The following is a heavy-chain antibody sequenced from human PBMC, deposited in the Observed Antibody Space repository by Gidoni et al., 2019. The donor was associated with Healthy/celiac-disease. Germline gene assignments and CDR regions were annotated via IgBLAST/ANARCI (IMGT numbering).Heavy chain of an antibody. Sequence: QVQLQQWGAGLLKPSETLSLTCAVYGGSFSGYYWSWIRQPPGKGLEWIGEINHSGSTNYNPSLKSRVTISVDTSKNQFSLKLSSVTAADTAVYYCARVVLVVYYYYYYGMDVWGQGTTVTVSS. D-gene: IGHD2-8*02. CDR1: GGSFSGYY. V-gene: IGHV4-34*01. CDR2: INHSGST. J-gene: IGHJ6*02. CDR3: ARVVLVVYYYYYYGMDV.